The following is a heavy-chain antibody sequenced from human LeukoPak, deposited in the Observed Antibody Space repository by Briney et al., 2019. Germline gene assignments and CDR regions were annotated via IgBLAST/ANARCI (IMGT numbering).Heavy chain of an antibody. Sequence: ASVKVSCKASGYTFTSYYMHWVRQAPGQGLEWMGIINPSGGSTSYAQKFQGRVTMTRDTSTSTVYMELSRLRSEDTAVYYCARGVAAAGAIYYYYMDVWGKGTTVTVSS. CDR1: GYTFTSYY. D-gene: IGHD6-13*01. V-gene: IGHV1-46*01. CDR2: INPSGGST. CDR3: ARGVAAAGAIYYYYMDV. J-gene: IGHJ6*03.